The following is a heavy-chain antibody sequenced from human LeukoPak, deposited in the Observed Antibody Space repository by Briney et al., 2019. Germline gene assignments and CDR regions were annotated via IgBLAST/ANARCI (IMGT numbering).Heavy chain of an antibody. J-gene: IGHJ4*02. CDR3: SRDYAARGYVPFDY. Sequence: AGGSLRLSCAASGFTFSSYWMHWVRQAPGKGLVWVSRIKSDGSSANYADSVEGRFTISRDNSKNTLYLQMNSLRAEDTAVYYCSRDYAARGYVPFDYWGQGTLVTVSS. V-gene: IGHV3-74*01. D-gene: IGHD3-22*01. CDR1: GFTFSSYW. CDR2: IKSDGSSA.